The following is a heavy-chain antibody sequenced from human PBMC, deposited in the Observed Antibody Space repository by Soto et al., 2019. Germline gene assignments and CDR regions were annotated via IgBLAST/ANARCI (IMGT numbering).Heavy chain of an antibody. CDR3: TTLYYYDSSGSLLN. CDR1: GFTFSNAW. CDR2: IKSKSDGGTT. D-gene: IGHD3-22*01. J-gene: IGHJ4*01. Sequence: EVQLVESGGGLVKPGGSLRLSCAVSGFTFSNAWITWVRQAPGKGLEWVGRIKSKSDGGTTDYGAPVKGRFTISGDDSKNTLYLQINSLKTEDTAVYYCTTLYYYDSSGSLLNWGHGTLVTVSS. V-gene: IGHV3-15*01.